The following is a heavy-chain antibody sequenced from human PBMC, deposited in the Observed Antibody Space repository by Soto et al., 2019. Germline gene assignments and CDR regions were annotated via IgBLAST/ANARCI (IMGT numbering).Heavy chain of an antibody. CDR2: VSGRGGST. V-gene: IGHV3-23*01. CDR3: AKDSTVTTSLYFYYYGFDV. J-gene: IGHJ6*02. CDR1: GFAFNHYA. D-gene: IGHD4-17*01. Sequence: VHLLESGGGLVQPGGSLRLACTASGFAFNHYAMSWVRQAPGKGPEWVSAVSGRGGSTKYADSVKGRFIISRDNSNSTLYLQMDRLRGEDTAVYYCAKDSTVTTSLYFYYYGFDVWGQGTTVTVSS.